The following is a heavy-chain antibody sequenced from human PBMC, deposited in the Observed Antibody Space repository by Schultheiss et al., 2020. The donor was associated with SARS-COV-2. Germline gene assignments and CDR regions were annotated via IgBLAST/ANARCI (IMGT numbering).Heavy chain of an antibody. V-gene: IGHV1-69*02. J-gene: IGHJ6*02. CDR2: IIPILGIA. CDR3: ASQGIVIAAAGFYYYYGMDV. CDR1: GGTFSSYT. Sequence: SVKVSCKASGGTFSSYTISWVRQAPGQGLEWMGRIIPILGIANYAQKFQGRVTITADKSTSTAYMELSSLRSEDTAVYYCASQGIVIAAAGFYYYYGMDVWGQGTTVTVSS. D-gene: IGHD6-13*01.